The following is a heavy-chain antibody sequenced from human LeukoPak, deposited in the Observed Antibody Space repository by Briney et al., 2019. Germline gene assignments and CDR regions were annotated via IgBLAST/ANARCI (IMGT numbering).Heavy chain of an antibody. CDR3: ARIPSTISYPYLYYGSGSRAFDI. V-gene: IGHV4-34*01. CDR1: GGSFSGYY. Sequence: PSETLSLTCAVYGGSFSGYYWSWIRQPPGKGLEWIGEINHSGSTNYNPSLKSRVTISVDTSKNQFSLKLSSVTAADTAVYHCARIPSTISYPYLYYGSGSRAFDIWGQGTMVTVSS. CDR2: INHSGST. D-gene: IGHD3-10*01. J-gene: IGHJ3*02.